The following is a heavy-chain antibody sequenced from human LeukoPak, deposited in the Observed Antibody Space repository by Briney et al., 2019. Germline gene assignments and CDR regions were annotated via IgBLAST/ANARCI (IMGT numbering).Heavy chain of an antibody. V-gene: IGHV1-69*04. CDR3: ARSRQWLAKRYYFDY. CDR2: IIPILGIA. J-gene: IGHJ4*02. D-gene: IGHD6-19*01. CDR1: GGTFSSYA. Sequence: ASVKVSCKASGGTFSSYAISWVRQAPGQGLEWMGRIIPILGIANYAQKFQGRVTITADKSTSTAYMELSSLRSEDTAVYYCARSRQWLAKRYYFDYWGQGTLVTVSS.